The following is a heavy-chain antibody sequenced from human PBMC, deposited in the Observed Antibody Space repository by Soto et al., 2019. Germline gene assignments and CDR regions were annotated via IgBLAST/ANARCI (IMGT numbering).Heavy chain of an antibody. CDR1: GGTFSSYA. J-gene: IGHJ4*02. D-gene: IGHD2-8*01. CDR3: VSQYCTNGVCYPFDY. Sequence: QVQLVQSGAEVKKPGSSLKVSCKASGGTFSSYAISWVRQAPGQGLEWMGGIIPIFGTANYAQKFQGRVTITADESTSTAYMELSSLRSEDTAVYYCVSQYCTNGVCYPFDYWGQGTLVTVSS. CDR2: IIPIFGTA. V-gene: IGHV1-69*12.